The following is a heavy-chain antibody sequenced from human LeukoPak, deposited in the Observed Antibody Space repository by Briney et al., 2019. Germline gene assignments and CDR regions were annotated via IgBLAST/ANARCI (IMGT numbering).Heavy chain of an antibody. J-gene: IGHJ4*02. CDR2: IWYDGSSK. V-gene: IGHV3-33*01. Sequence: GGSLRLSCAASGFTFSSYGMHWVRQAPGKGLEWVAVIWYDGSSKYYADSVKGRFTISRDNCKNTLYLQMNSMRAGDTAVYYCARLETFSYSFDYWGQGTLVTVSS. D-gene: IGHD1-26*01. CDR1: GFTFSSYG. CDR3: ARLETFSYSFDY.